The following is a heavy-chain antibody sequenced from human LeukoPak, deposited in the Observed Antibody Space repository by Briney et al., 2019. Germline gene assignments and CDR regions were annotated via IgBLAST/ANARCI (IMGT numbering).Heavy chain of an antibody. Sequence: SETLSLTCTVSGGSINGFFWSWIRQAAGEGLEWIGHIHSSGMTNYNPSLKSRVTLSLDTSKNQFSLKLTSVTAADTAVYYCARAPSGCGGICPFDWGGQGNLVTVSS. V-gene: IGHV4-4*07. CDR1: GGSINGFF. J-gene: IGHJ4*02. CDR2: IHSSGMT. D-gene: IGHD2-15*01. CDR3: ARAPSGCGGICPFDW.